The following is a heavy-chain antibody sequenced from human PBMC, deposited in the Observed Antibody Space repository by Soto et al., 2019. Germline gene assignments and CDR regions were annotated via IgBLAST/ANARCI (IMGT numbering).Heavy chain of an antibody. D-gene: IGHD3-22*01. CDR1: GGSISSYY. CDR2: IYYSGST. Sequence: QVQLQESGPGLVKPSETLSLTCTVSGGSISSYYWSWIRQPPGKGLEWIGYIYYSGSTNYNPSLKRRVTISVDTSKNQFSLKLSSVTAADTAVYYCASSDYYDSSGYLENFDYWGQGTLVTVSS. J-gene: IGHJ4*02. V-gene: IGHV4-59*01. CDR3: ASSDYYDSSGYLENFDY.